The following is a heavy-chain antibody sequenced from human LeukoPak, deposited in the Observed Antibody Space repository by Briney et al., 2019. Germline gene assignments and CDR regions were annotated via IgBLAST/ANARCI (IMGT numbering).Heavy chain of an antibody. Sequence: GASVKVSCKASGYTFTSYDINWVRQAPGQGLEWMGWMNPNSGNTGYAQKFQGRVTMTRNTSISTAYMELSSLRSEDTALYYCARSPGRLGELSPWGQGTLVTVSS. CDR1: GYTFTSYD. J-gene: IGHJ5*02. D-gene: IGHD3-16*02. CDR2: MNPNSGNT. CDR3: ARSPGRLGELSP. V-gene: IGHV1-8*01.